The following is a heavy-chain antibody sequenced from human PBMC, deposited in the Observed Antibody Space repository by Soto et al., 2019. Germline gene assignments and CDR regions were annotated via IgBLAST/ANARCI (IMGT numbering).Heavy chain of an antibody. D-gene: IGHD3-16*01. Sequence: QVQLVQSGAEVKRPGSSVKVSCKASGDTFSFYSINWVRQAPGLGLEWMGRVNPILSMSNYAQRFQGRVTMTADKSKSTSYMDLGGRSLADTAMYYGALSYVSGYRPFDSWGQGALVTLSS. V-gene: IGHV1-69*04. CDR2: VNPILSMS. CDR1: GDTFSFYS. CDR3: ALSYVSGYRPFDS. J-gene: IGHJ4*02.